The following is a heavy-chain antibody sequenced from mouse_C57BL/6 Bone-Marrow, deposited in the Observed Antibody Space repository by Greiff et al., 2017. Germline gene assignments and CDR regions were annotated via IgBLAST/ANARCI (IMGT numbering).Heavy chain of an antibody. V-gene: IGHV1-54*01. J-gene: IGHJ2*01. CDR3: AKNYGSSYYFGY. CDR2: INPGSGGT. D-gene: IGHD1-1*01. CDR1: GYAFTNYL. Sequence: QVQLQQSGAELVRPGTSVKVSCKASGYAFTNYLIEWVKQRPGQGLEWIGVINPGSGGTNYNEKFKGKATLTADKSSSTAYMQLSSLTSEDSAVYFCAKNYGSSYYFGYWGQGTTLTVSS.